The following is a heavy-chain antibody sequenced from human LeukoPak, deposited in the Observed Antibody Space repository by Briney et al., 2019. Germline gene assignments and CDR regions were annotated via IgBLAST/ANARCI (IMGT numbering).Heavy chain of an antibody. Sequence: GRSLRLSCAASGFTFSSYGMPWVRQAPGKGLEWVAVIWYDRSNKYYADSVKGRFTISRDNSKNTLYLQMNSLRAEGTAVYYCAKGGQWLDYWGQGTLVTVST. CDR2: IWYDRSNK. J-gene: IGHJ4*02. CDR3: AKGGQWLDY. CDR1: GFTFSSYG. D-gene: IGHD6-19*01. V-gene: IGHV3-33*06.